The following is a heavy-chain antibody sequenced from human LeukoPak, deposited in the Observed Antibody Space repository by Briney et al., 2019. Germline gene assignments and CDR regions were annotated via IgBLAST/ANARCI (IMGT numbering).Heavy chain of an antibody. J-gene: IGHJ4*02. V-gene: IGHV3-23*01. Sequence: PGGSLRLSCAASGFTFSSYAMSWVRQASGKGLEWVSAISGSGGSTYYADSVKGRFTISRDNSKNTLYLQMNSLRAEDTAVSYCAKGQTFGGVIVIPAFDYWGQGTLVTVSS. D-gene: IGHD3-16*02. CDR1: GFTFSSYA. CDR2: ISGSGGST. CDR3: AKGQTFGGVIVIPAFDY.